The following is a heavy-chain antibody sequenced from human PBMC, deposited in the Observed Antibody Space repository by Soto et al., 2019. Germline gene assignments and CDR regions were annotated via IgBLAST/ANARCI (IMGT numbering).Heavy chain of an antibody. D-gene: IGHD3-3*01. CDR3: AKGLHYDFWSGYSHHFDY. CDR1: GFTFSTYG. Sequence: GGSLRLSCAASGFTFSTYGMTWVRQGAGKGLEWVSATSGSGSAAYYADSVKGRFTISRDNLDNILYLQMNSLRAEDTAIYYCAKGLHYDFWSGYSHHFDYWGQGTQVTVSS. V-gene: IGHV3-23*01. J-gene: IGHJ4*02. CDR2: TSGSGSAA.